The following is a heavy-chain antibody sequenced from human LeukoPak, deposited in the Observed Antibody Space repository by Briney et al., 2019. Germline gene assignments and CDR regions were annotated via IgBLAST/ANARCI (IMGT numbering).Heavy chain of an antibody. CDR3: AKQFMGSGSYYRYYFDY. V-gene: IGHV3-23*01. D-gene: IGHD3-10*01. CDR2: ISGSGGNT. CDR1: GFTFNSYA. Sequence: RGSLRLSCAVSGFTFNSYAMSWVRQAPGKGLEWVSGISGSGGNTYYADSVKGRFTISRDNSKNTLYLQMNSLRAGDTAVYYCAKQFMGSGSYYRYYFDYWGQGTLVTVSS. J-gene: IGHJ4*02.